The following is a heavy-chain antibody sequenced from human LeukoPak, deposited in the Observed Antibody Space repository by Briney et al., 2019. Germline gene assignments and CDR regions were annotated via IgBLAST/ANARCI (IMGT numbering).Heavy chain of an antibody. V-gene: IGHV4-59*11. Sequence: SETLSLTCTVSGGSLSSHFWSWIRQPPGKGLELIGHIYYTGTTYYNPSLNSRVTISLDTSRKQFSLRLTSVTAADTAVYYCARFSSGCSTASCYLTYWGQGTLVTVSS. J-gene: IGHJ4*02. CDR2: IYYTGTT. D-gene: IGHD2-2*01. CDR1: GGSLSSHF. CDR3: ARFSSGCSTASCYLTY.